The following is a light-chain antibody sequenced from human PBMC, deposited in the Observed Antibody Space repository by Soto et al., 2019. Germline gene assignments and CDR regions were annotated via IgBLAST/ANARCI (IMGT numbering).Light chain of an antibody. Sequence: SVRSQPRSLSGSPGQSVTISCTGTSSDVGGYNYVSWYQQHPGKAPKLMIYDVSKRPSGVPDRFSGYKSGNTASLTISGLQAEAEADYYCCSYAGSYTYVFGTGTKVTVL. CDR1: SSDVGGYNY. J-gene: IGLJ1*01. V-gene: IGLV2-11*01. CDR3: CSYAGSYTYV. CDR2: DVS.